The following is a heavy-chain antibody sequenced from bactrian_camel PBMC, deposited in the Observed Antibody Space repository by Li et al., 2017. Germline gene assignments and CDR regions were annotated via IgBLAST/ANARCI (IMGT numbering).Heavy chain of an antibody. CDR2: IDSDGRP. J-gene: IGHJ4*01. D-gene: IGHD3*01. V-gene: IGHV3S53*01. CDR1: VYTSGFWC. CDR3: ATETDRCLLHPLWYNY. Sequence: HVQLVESGGGSVQAGGSRRLSCTSNVYTSGFWCMAWFRHGRGKQGEGVATIDSDGRPTYADSVKGRFTISKDNAKKTLYLQMNNLKPEDTAMYVCATETDRCLLHPLWYNYWGRGTQVTVS.